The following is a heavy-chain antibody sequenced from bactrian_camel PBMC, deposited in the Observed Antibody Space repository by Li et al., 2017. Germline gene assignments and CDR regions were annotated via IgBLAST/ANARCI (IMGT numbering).Heavy chain of an antibody. CDR1: GFKDSGWYY. Sequence: VQLVESGGGSVQAGGSLRLSCLASGFKDSGWYYMGWFRQIPGKDREGIATQSPSGETAYYHDPVRGRFTISRDRSKNAVYLQIDGLIPEDTGTYLCAAERRDGGSCFNWYNGADKWGKGTQVTVS. J-gene: IGHJ7*01. V-gene: IGHV3S40*01. D-gene: IGHD7*01. CDR2: QSPSGETA.